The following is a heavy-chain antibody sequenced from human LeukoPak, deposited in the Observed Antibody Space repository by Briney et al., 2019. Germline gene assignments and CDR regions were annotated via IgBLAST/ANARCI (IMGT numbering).Heavy chain of an antibody. D-gene: IGHD3-3*01. Sequence: GGSLRLSCAASGFTFSSYWMSWVRQAPGKGLEWVANIKQDGSEKYYVDSVKGRFTISRDNAKNSLYLQMNSLRAEDTAVYYCARDGESITIFGVVPAPDYWGQGTLVTVSS. CDR3: ARDGESITIFGVVPAPDY. V-gene: IGHV3-7*01. J-gene: IGHJ4*02. CDR1: GFTFSSYW. CDR2: IKQDGSEK.